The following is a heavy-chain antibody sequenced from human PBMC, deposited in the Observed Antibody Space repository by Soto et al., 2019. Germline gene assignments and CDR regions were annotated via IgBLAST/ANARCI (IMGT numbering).Heavy chain of an antibody. J-gene: IGHJ4*02. V-gene: IGHV3-23*01. CDR1: GFTFSSYA. CDR2: ISGSGDST. CDR3: ARRGSGSYYDY. D-gene: IGHD1-26*01. Sequence: EVQLLESGGGLVQPGGSLILSCAASGFTFSSYAMRWVRQAPGKGLEWVSAISGSGDSTYYANSVKGRFTIFRDNSKNTLYLQMSSLRAEDTAVYYCARRGSGSYYDYWGQGTLVTVSS.